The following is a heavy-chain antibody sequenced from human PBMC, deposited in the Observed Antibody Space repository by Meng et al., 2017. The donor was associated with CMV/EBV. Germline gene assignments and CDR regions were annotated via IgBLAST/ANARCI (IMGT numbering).Heavy chain of an antibody. D-gene: IGHD3-10*01. CDR1: GGSFSGYY. V-gene: IGHV4-34*01. Sequence: QVQHEPMGAGLLKPSQTRSLTCAVYGGSFSGYYWSWIRQPPGKGLEWIGEINHSGSTNYNPSLKSRVTISVDTSKNQFSLKLSSVTAADTAVYYCARGLWFGELSPFDYWGQGTLVTVSS. J-gene: IGHJ4*02. CDR3: ARGLWFGELSPFDY. CDR2: INHSGST.